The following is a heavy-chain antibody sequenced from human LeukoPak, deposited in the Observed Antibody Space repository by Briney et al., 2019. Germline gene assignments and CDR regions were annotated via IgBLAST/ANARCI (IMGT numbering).Heavy chain of an antibody. V-gene: IGHV4-34*01. CDR1: GGSISSYY. CDR2: INHSGST. CDR3: ARDSYGYGTDY. Sequence: PSETLSLTCTVSGGSISSYYWSWIRQPPGKGLEWIGEINHSGSTNYNPSLKSRVTISVDTSKNQFSLKLSSVTAADTAVYYCARDSYGYGTDYWGQGTLVTVSS. J-gene: IGHJ4*02. D-gene: IGHD5-18*01.